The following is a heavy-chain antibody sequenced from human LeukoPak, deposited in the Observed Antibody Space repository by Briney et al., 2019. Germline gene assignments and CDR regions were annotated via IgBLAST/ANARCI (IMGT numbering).Heavy chain of an antibody. CDR2: IIPMFGTA. CDR3: ARGDSSGYYY. Sequence: ASVKVSCKASGGIFSSYVISWVRQAPGQGLEWMGGIIPMFGTANYAQKFQDRVTITADKSTSTDYMELSSLRSEDTAVYYCARGDSSGYYYWGQGTLVTVSS. J-gene: IGHJ4*02. CDR1: GGIFSSYV. D-gene: IGHD3-22*01. V-gene: IGHV1-69*06.